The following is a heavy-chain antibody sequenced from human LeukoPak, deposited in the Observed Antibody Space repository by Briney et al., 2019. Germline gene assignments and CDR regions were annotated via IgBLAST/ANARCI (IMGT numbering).Heavy chain of an antibody. V-gene: IGHV4-39*07. CDR1: GASISSTTYY. Sequence: KPSETLSLTCPVSGASISSTTYYWGWIRQPPGKGLEWIGNIFYNGNSYYNPSLKSRVTMSLDTSKNQISLKLSSVTAADTAVYYCARVQGEYPDYWGRGTLVTVSS. J-gene: IGHJ4*02. CDR3: ARVQGEYPDY. CDR2: IFYNGNS. D-gene: IGHD2-2*01.